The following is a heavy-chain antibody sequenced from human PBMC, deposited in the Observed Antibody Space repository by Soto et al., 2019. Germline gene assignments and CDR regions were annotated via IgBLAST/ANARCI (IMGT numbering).Heavy chain of an antibody. D-gene: IGHD3-10*01. V-gene: IGHV3-9*01. CDR3: AKDRGSGSYAANYYYYGLDV. CDR2: INWNSGSI. J-gene: IGHJ6*01. CDR1: GFSFDDYA. Sequence: GGSLRLSCAASGFSFDDYAIHWVRQAPGKGLEWVSGINWNSGSIGYADSVKGRFTISRDNARTSLYLQMNSLTVEDTALYYCAKDRGSGSYAANYYYYGLDVWGQGTTVTVSS.